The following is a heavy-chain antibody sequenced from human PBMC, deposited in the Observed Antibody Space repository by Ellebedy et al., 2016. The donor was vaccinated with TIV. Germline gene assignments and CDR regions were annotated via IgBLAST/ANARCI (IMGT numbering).Heavy chain of an antibody. CDR2: ISGSGGRT. Sequence: GESLKISCAASGLTFSNYAMNWVRQAPGKGLEWVSTISGSGGRTYYADSVKGLFTISRDYSQNTLYLQMNSLRAEDPALYYCAKDDIVGAIHDAFDIWGQGTMVTVSS. CDR3: AKDDIVGAIHDAFDI. V-gene: IGHV3-23*01. D-gene: IGHD1-26*01. CDR1: GLTFSNYA. J-gene: IGHJ3*02.